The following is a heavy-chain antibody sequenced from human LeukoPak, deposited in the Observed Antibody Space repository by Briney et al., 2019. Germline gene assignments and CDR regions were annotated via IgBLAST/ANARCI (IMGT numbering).Heavy chain of an antibody. J-gene: IGHJ4*02. CDR2: ISYDGSNK. Sequence: PGGSLRLSRAASGFTFSSYGMHWVRQAPGKGLEWVAVISYDGSNKYYADSVKGRFTISRDNSKNTLYLQMNSLRAEDTAVYYCARDITAMVPDYWGQGTLVTVSS. D-gene: IGHD5-18*01. CDR3: ARDITAMVPDY. V-gene: IGHV3-30*03. CDR1: GFTFSSYG.